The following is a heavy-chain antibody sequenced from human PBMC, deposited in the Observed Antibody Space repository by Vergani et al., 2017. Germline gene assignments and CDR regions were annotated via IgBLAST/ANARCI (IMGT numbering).Heavy chain of an antibody. D-gene: IGHD2-2*02. V-gene: IGHV1-69*01. Sequence: QVQLVQSGAEVKKPGSSVKVSCKASGGTFSSYAISWVRQAPGQGLEWMGGIIPIFGTANYAQKFQGRVTITADESTSTAYMELSSLRSESTAVYYCAGARDCSSTSWYTNYFDYWGQGTLVTVSS. J-gene: IGHJ4*02. CDR1: GGTFSSYA. CDR2: IIPIFGTA. CDR3: AGARDCSSTSWYTNYFDY.